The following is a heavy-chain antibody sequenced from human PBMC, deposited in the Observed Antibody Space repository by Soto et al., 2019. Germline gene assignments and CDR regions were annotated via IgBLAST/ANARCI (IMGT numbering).Heavy chain of an antibody. V-gene: IGHV1-18*01. J-gene: IGHJ6*01. CDR2: ISAYNGNT. CDR1: GCSFTSYG. CDR3: AISRGECDNQRYRRDV. D-gene: IGHD3-9*01. Sequence: VAAGKVSCKACGCSFTSYGISWVRQAPGQGLEWMGWISAYNGNTNYAQKLQGRVTMTTDTSTSTAYMELRSLRSDDTAVYYCAISRGECDNQRYRRDVWGRRST.